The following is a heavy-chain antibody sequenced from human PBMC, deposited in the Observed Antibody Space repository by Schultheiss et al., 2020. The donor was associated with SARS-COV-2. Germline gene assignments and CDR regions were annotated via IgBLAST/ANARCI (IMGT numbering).Heavy chain of an antibody. J-gene: IGHJ4*02. V-gene: IGHV4-34*01. CDR1: GGSISSYY. CDR2: INHSGST. Sequence: SETLSLTCTVSGGSISSYYWSWIRQPPGKGLEWIGEINHSGSTNYNPSLKSRVTISVDTSKNQFSLKLSSVTAADTAVYYCASNPLPGLPPHTFAYWGQGTLVTVSS. CDR3: ASNPLPGLPPHTFAY.